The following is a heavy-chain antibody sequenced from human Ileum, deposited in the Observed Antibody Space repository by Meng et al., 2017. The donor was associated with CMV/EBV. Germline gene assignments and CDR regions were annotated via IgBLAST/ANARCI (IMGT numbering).Heavy chain of an antibody. D-gene: IGHD1-1*01. J-gene: IGHJ4*01. V-gene: IGHV3-11*01. CDR3: ARDKHDEYGTTTFDY. Sequence: SGFTYSDYYMSWFRQAAGKGLEWISYISSSATTTYYADSVKGRFTVSRDNAKNSLYLKMNSLRVKATALYYYARDKHDEYGTTTFDYWGQGTLVTVSS. CDR2: ISSSATTT. CDR1: GFTYSDYY.